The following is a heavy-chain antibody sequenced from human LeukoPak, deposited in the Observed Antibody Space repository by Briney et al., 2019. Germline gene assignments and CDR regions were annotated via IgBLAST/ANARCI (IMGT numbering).Heavy chain of an antibody. CDR1: GFTVSSNY. V-gene: IGHV3-21*04. Sequence: GSLRLSCAASGFTVSSNYMSWVRQAPGKGLEWVSSISSSSTYIHYADLVKGRFIISRDNAKNSVYLQMNSLRAEDTAVYYCARDKSYGDSEDYWGQGTLVTVSS. CDR3: ARDKSYGDSEDY. D-gene: IGHD2-21*02. CDR2: ISSSSTYI. J-gene: IGHJ4*02.